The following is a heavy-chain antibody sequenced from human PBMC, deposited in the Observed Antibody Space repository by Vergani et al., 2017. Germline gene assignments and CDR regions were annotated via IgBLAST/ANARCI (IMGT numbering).Heavy chain of an antibody. CDR1: GFTFSNAW. D-gene: IGHD1-20*01. J-gene: IGHJ4*02. CDR2: IKSKTDGGTT. V-gene: IGHV3-15*01. Sequence: EVQLVESGGGLVKPGGSLRLPCAASGFTFSNAWMSWVRQAPGKGLEWVGRIKSKTDGGTTDYPAPVKGRFTISRDDSKNTMYLQMNSLKTEDTAVYYCTTAEYNWNDDYWGQGTLVTVSS. CDR3: TTAEYNWNDDY.